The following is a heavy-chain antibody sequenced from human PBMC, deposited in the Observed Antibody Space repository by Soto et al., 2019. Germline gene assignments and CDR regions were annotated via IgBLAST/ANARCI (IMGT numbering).Heavy chain of an antibody. V-gene: IGHV1-18*01. J-gene: IGHJ5*02. CDR3: SRDRLCGYHSNRFCS. CDR2: INPSAGNR. Sequence: TVKVSCEASGDSFSFYGINWVRQAPGQGLERMGWINPSAGNRNFAQKFEDRVTMTKATSTNTVFLVLSSLKSDDTAICYRSRDRLCGYHSNRFCSWGQGAMVTVSS. D-gene: IGHD3-22*01. CDR1: GDSFSFYG.